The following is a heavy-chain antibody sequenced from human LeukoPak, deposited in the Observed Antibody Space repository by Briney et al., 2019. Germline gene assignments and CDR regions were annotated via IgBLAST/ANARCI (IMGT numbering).Heavy chain of an antibody. CDR1: GFTFSSYA. Sequence: PGGSLRLSCAASGFTFSSYAMSWVRQAPGKGLEWVSAISGSGGSTYYADSVKGRFTISRDNSKNTLYLQMSSLRAEDTAVYYCAKDWGLWFGEGIDYWGQGTLVTVSS. V-gene: IGHV3-23*01. CDR2: ISGSGGST. J-gene: IGHJ4*02. CDR3: AKDWGLWFGEGIDY. D-gene: IGHD3-10*01.